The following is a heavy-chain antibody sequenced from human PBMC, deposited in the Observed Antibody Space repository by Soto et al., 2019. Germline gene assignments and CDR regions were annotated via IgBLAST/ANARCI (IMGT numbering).Heavy chain of an antibody. V-gene: IGHV4-39*01. CDR3: ARGRYNWNYEFWGEGKYYFDY. CDR1: GGSISSSSYY. J-gene: IGHJ4*02. Sequence: SETLSLTCTVSGGSISSSSYYWGWIRQPPGKGLEWIGSIYYSGSTYYNPSLKSRVTISVDTSKNQFSLKLSSVTAADTAVYYCARGRYNWNYEFWGEGKYYFDYWGQGTLVTVSS. D-gene: IGHD1-7*01. CDR2: IYYSGST.